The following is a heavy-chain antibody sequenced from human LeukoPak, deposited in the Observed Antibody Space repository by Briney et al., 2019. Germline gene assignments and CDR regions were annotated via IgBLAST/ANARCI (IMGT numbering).Heavy chain of an antibody. Sequence: ASETLSLTCTVSGDSITSYYWNWIRQPPGKGLEWIGHIYHSGSTNYNPSLRSRVTTSVDTSKNQISLKLGSVTAADTAVYYCARPASAYYVNEGFDIWGQGTMVTVSS. CDR2: IYHSGST. D-gene: IGHD3-3*01. CDR3: ARPASAYYVNEGFDI. CDR1: GDSITSYY. V-gene: IGHV4-59*01. J-gene: IGHJ3*02.